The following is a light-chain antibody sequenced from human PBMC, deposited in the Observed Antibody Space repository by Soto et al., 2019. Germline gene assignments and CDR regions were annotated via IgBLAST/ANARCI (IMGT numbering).Light chain of an antibody. J-gene: IGKJ1*01. CDR1: QSINIY. V-gene: IGKV1-39*01. Sequence: DIRITQSPGSLSPSVGGRVTITCRASQSINIYLNWYQQKPGKAPNLLIYAASSLHSGVPFRFSGSGSGTDFTLTISSLQPEDFATYYCQQSYSTPWTFGQGTKVDIK. CDR2: AAS. CDR3: QQSYSTPWT.